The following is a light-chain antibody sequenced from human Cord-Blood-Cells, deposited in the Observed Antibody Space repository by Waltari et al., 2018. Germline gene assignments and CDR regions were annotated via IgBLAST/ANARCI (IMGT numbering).Light chain of an antibody. J-gene: IGKJ1*01. CDR3: QQSYSTPT. CDR2: AAS. Sequence: DIQMTQSPSSLFASVGDRVTITCRASQSISSYLNWYQQKPGKAPTLLIYAASSFQSGVPSRFSGSQSGTDFTLTISSLQPEDFATYYCQQSYSTPTFGQGTKVEIK. CDR1: QSISSY. V-gene: IGKV1-39*01.